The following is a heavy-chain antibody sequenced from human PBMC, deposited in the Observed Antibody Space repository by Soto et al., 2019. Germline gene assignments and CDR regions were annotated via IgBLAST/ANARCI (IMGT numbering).Heavy chain of an antibody. CDR1: GGSISSYY. CDR2: IYYSGST. CDR3: ARVPDTRKIPDYDFWSGYFSPGARYYYYMDV. J-gene: IGHJ6*03. D-gene: IGHD3-3*01. V-gene: IGHV4-59*01. Sequence: SETLSLTCTVSGGSISSYYWSWIRQPPGKGLEWIGYIYYSGSTNYNPSLKSRVTISVDTSKNQFSLKLSSVTAADTAVYYCARVPDTRKIPDYDFWSGYFSPGARYYYYMDVWGKGTTVTVSS.